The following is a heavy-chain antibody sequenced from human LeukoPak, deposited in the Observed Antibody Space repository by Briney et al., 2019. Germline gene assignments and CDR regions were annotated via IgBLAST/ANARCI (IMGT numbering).Heavy chain of an antibody. J-gene: IGHJ3*02. CDR2: ISYTGST. V-gene: IGHV4-59*08. Sequence: PSETLSLTCSVSGGSITRHYWSWIRQSPGKGLEWISYISYTGSTRYNPSFQSRVTISLDTSKTHFSLKLTSVTAADTAVYYCARLLNNDNAGDPDTFDMWRPGTMVTVSS. D-gene: IGHD4-17*01. CDR3: ARLLNNDNAGDPDTFDM. CDR1: GGSITRHY.